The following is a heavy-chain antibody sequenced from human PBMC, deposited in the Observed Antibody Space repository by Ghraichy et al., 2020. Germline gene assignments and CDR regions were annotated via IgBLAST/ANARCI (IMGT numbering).Heavy chain of an antibody. CDR1: GFTVSSNY. J-gene: IGHJ6*03. CDR3: AREVNYYGSGSSGDYYYYYMDV. Sequence: GGSLRLSCAASGFTVSSNYMSWVRQAPGKGLEWVSVIYSGGSTYYADSVKGRFTISRHNSKNTLYLQMNSLRAEDTAVYYCAREVNYYGSGSSGDYYYYYMDVWGKGTTVTVSS. CDR2: IYSGGST. V-gene: IGHV3-53*04. D-gene: IGHD3-10*01.